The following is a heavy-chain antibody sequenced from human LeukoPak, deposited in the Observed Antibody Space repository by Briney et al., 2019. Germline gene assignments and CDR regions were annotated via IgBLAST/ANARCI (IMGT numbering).Heavy chain of an antibody. J-gene: IGHJ4*02. Sequence: ASVKVSCKASGYTFTSYYMHWVRQAPGQGLEWMGWINPNSGGTNYAQKFQGRVTMTRDTSISTAYMELSRLRSDDTAVYYCARFRSAAGLPYYFDYWGQGTLVTVSS. CDR1: GYTFTSYY. CDR2: INPNSGGT. V-gene: IGHV1-2*02. CDR3: ARFRSAAGLPYYFDY. D-gene: IGHD6-13*01.